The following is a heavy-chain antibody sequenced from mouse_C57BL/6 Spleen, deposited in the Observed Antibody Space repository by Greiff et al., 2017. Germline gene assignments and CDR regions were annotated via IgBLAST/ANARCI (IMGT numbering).Heavy chain of an antibody. CDR3: ARSIYYGNFYFDS. D-gene: IGHD2-1*01. CDR1: GYAFSSSW. Sequence: QVQLKQSGPELVKPGASVKISCKASGYAFSSSWMNWVKQRPGKGLEWIGRIYPGDGDTNYNGKFKGKATLTADKSSSTAYMQLSSLTSEDSAVYFCARSIYYGNFYFDSWGPGTTLTVSS. J-gene: IGHJ2*01. CDR2: IYPGDGDT. V-gene: IGHV1-82*01.